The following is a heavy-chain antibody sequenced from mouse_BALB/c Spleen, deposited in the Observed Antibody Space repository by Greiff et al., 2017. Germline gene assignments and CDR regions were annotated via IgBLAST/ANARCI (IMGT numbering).Heavy chain of an antibody. J-gene: IGHJ2*01. V-gene: IGHV5-6-5*01. CDR2: ISSGGST. Sequence: EVNVVESGGGLVKPGGSLKLSCAASGFTFSSYAMSWVRQTPEKRLEWVASISSGGSTYYPDSVKGRFTISRDNARNILYLQMSSRRSEDTAMDYCARGSALTGAVDDWGQGTTLTVAS. D-gene: IGHD4-1*01. CDR3: ARGSALTGAVDD. CDR1: GFTFSSYA.